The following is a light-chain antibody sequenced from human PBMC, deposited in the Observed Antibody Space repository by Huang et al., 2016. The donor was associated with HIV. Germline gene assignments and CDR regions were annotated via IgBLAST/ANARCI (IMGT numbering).Light chain of an antibody. CDR3: QQRSSWPLT. CDR2: DAS. V-gene: IGKV3-11*01. J-gene: IGKJ4*01. Sequence: EIVLTQSPVTLSMSPGQRATLSCRASQNIDTYLAWYQQKPGQAPRLLIYDASNRATGIPARFSGSGSGTDFTLTISSLEPEDFVVYFCQQRSSWPLTFGGGTNIEIK. CDR1: QNIDTY.